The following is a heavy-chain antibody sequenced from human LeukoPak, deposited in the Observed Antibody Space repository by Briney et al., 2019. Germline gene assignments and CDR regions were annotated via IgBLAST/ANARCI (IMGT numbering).Heavy chain of an antibody. CDR2: IYHSGGT. Sequence: SETLSLTCAVSGYSISSGYYWGWIRQPPGKGLEWIGGIYHSGGTYYNPSLKSRVTISVDTSKHQFSLKLSSVTAADTAVYYCARTRIAAAGTLDYWGQGTLVTVSS. J-gene: IGHJ4*02. CDR1: GYSISSGYY. V-gene: IGHV4-38-2*01. CDR3: ARTRIAAAGTLDY. D-gene: IGHD6-13*01.